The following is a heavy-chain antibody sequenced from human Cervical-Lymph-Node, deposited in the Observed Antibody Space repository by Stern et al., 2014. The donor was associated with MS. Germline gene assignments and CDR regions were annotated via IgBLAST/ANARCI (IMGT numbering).Heavy chain of an antibody. CDR3: AREGSSSSPDY. CDR2: IIPIFGTA. J-gene: IGHJ4*02. V-gene: IGHV1-69*06. D-gene: IGHD6-13*01. Sequence: DQLVESGAEVKKPGSSVKVSCKASGGTFSSYAISWVRQAPGQGLEWMGGIIPIFGTANYAQKVPGRVTVTAEKSPSNAQMELSSLRSEDTAVYYCAREGSSSSPDYWGQATLVTVSS. CDR1: GGTFSSYA.